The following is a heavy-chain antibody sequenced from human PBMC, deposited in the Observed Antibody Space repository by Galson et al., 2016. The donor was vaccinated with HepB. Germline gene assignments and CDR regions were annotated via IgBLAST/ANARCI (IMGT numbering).Heavy chain of an antibody. D-gene: IGHD3-10*01. CDR2: IGGSDDRT. CDR1: GFTLSSNA. Sequence: SLRLSCAASGFTLSSNAMAWVRQAPGKGLEWVSDIGGSDDRTDYADSVKGRFSISRDSSKNTLYLQMNSLRVEDTAVYYCAKAYGSGSSFYYYYGMDVWGQGTTVTVSS. V-gene: IGHV3-23*01. CDR3: AKAYGSGSSFYYYYGMDV. J-gene: IGHJ6*02.